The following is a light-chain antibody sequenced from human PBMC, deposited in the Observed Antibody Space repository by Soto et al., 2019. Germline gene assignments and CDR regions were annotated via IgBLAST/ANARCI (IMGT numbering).Light chain of an antibody. CDR3: QHTRT. CDR2: DAS. Sequence: GDRVTITCRASQNINNWIAWYQQKPGKAPKFLIYDASTLESGVPSRFSGSGFGTEFSLTISSLQPDDFGSYYCQHTRTFGQGTKV. V-gene: IGKV1-5*01. J-gene: IGKJ1*01. CDR1: QNINNW.